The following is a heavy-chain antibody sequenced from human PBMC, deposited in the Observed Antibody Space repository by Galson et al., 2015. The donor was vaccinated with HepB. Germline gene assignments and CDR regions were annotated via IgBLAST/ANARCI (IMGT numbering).Heavy chain of an antibody. J-gene: IGHJ6*02. CDR1: GFTFSSNN. Sequence: SLRLSCAASGFTFSSNNMHWVRQAPGKGLEWVAVIWFDGTNKFHGDSVKGRFTISRDNSNNTLFLQMSSLRAEDTAVYYCARDEGDAMDVWGQGTTVTVSS. V-gene: IGHV3-33*08. CDR3: ARDEGDAMDV. CDR2: IWFDGTNK.